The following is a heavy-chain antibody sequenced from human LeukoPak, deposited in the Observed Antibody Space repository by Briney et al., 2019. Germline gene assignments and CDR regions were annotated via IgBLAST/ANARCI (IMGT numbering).Heavy chain of an antibody. CDR1: GGSVSSGSYY. V-gene: IGHV4-61*01. D-gene: IGHD3-16*01. Sequence: SETLSLTCTVSGGSVSSGSYYWSWIRQPTGKGLEWIGYIYYSGSTNYNPSLKSRVTISVDTSKNQFSLKLSSVTAADTAVYYCARDGPYYDYVWGSYYAFDIWGQGTMVTVSS. J-gene: IGHJ3*02. CDR3: ARDGPYYDYVWGSYYAFDI. CDR2: IYYSGST.